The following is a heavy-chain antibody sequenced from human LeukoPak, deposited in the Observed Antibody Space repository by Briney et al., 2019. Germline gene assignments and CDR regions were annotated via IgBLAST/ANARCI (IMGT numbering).Heavy chain of an antibody. Sequence: SETLSLTCTVSGDSITGYYYNWIRQPPGKGLEWIAYIHSSGITKYNPSLKSRVTISVDTSNTHSSLKLTSVTAADTAVYFCARMYSSSSFFDYWGQGILVTVSS. J-gene: IGHJ4*02. CDR1: GDSITGYY. CDR3: ARMYSSSSFFDY. D-gene: IGHD6-6*01. CDR2: IHSSGIT. V-gene: IGHV4-59*08.